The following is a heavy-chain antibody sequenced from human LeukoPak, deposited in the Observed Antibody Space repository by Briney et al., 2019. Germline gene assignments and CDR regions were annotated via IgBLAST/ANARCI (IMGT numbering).Heavy chain of an antibody. CDR1: GGTFSSYA. V-gene: IGHV1-69*05. D-gene: IGHD5-18*01. Sequence: SVKVSCKASGGTFSSYAISWVRQAPGQGLEWMGGIIPIFGTANYAQKFQGRVTITTDESTSTSYMDLSSLKSDDTAVYFCAAGRAYSLFDYWGQGTLVTVSS. CDR2: IIPIFGTA. CDR3: AAGRAYSLFDY. J-gene: IGHJ4*02.